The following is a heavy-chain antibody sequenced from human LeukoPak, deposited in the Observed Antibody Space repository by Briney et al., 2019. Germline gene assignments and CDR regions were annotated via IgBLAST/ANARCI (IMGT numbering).Heavy chain of an antibody. Sequence: ASVKVSCKASGYTFTGYYMHWVRQAPGQGLEWMGRINPNSGGTNYAQKFQGRVTMTRDTSISTAYMELNRLRSDDTAVYYCARVTRLLGATIDYWGQGTLVTVSS. D-gene: IGHD1-26*01. CDR3: ARVTRLLGATIDY. V-gene: IGHV1-2*06. CDR2: INPNSGGT. CDR1: GYTFTGYY. J-gene: IGHJ4*02.